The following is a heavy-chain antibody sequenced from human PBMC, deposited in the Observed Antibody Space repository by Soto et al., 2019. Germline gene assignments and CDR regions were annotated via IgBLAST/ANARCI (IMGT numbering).Heavy chain of an antibody. V-gene: IGHV1-18*01. D-gene: IGHD1-1*01. CDR1: RYTFTSYG. CDR3: ARGRYGYY. CDR2: ISAHNGNT. Sequence: QVHLVQSGAEVKKPRASVKVSCKASRYTFTSYGINWVRQAPGQGLEWMRWISAHNGNTDYAQKLQGRVIVTRDTSTSTAYMELRSLISDDTAVYYCARGRYGYYWGQGALVTVSS. J-gene: IGHJ4*02.